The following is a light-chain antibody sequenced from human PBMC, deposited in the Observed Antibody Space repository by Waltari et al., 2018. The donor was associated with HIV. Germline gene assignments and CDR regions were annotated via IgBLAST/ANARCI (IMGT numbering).Light chain of an antibody. V-gene: IGKV3-20*01. CDR2: GSS. J-gene: IGKJ1*01. CDR1: QTVSQSS. Sequence: IVLTQSPGAVAFSPGDKVTLSCRASQTVSQSSVAWYQQKPGQPPRLLIHGSSNRAAGIPGMFSGSGSGTDFTLTIARLEPEDFAIYYCQHFGGSSTFGQGTKVEVK. CDR3: QHFGGSST.